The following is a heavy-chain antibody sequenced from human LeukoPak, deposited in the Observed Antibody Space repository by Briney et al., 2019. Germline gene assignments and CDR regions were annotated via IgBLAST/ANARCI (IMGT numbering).Heavy chain of an antibody. CDR2: ISSSSSYI. D-gene: IGHD1-14*01. J-gene: IGHJ3*02. CDR3: ARHGMPDAFDI. CDR1: GFTFSSYS. Sequence: GGSLRLSCAASGFTFSSYSMNWVRQAPGKGLEWVSSISSSSSYIYYADSVKGRFTISRDNAKNSLYLQMNSLRAEDTAVYYCARHGMPDAFDIWGQGTMVTVSS. V-gene: IGHV3-21*01.